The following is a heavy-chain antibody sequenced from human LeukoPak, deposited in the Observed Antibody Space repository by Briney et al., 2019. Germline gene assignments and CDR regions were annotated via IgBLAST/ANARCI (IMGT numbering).Heavy chain of an antibody. Sequence: SETLSLTCAVYGGSFSGYYWSWIRQPPGKGLEWIGEINHSGSTNYNPSLKSRVTISVDTSKNQFFLKLSSVTAADTAVYYCARREYYYDSSGYSLGRHFDYWGQGTLVTVSS. CDR3: ARREYYYDSSGYSLGRHFDY. J-gene: IGHJ4*02. CDR2: INHSGST. D-gene: IGHD3-22*01. V-gene: IGHV4-34*01. CDR1: GGSFSGYY.